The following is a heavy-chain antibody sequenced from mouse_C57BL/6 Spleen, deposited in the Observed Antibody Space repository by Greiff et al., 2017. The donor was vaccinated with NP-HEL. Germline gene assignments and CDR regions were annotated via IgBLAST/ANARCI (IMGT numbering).Heavy chain of an antibody. V-gene: IGHV5-4*03. CDR2: ISDGGSYT. D-gene: IGHD2-3*01. Sequence: EVKLVESGGGLVKPGGSLKLSCAASGFTFSSYAMSWVRQTPEKKLEWVATISDGGSYTYYPDNVKGRFTISRDNAKNNLYLQMSHLKSEDTAMYYCARGGWLLPYYFDYWGQGTTLTVSS. J-gene: IGHJ2*01. CDR3: ARGGWLLPYYFDY. CDR1: GFTFSSYA.